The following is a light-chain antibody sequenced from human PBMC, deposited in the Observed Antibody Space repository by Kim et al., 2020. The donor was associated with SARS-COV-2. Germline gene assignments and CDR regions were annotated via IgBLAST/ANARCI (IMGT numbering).Light chain of an antibody. Sequence: EIVMTQSPATLSVSPGERATLSCRASQSVSSNLAWYQQKPGQAPRLLIYGASTRTTGIPARFSGRGSGTEFTLTISSLQSEDFAVYYWQQYNKWWTFGQGTKVDIK. CDR3: QQYNKWWT. CDR1: QSVSSN. J-gene: IGKJ1*01. CDR2: GAS. V-gene: IGKV3-15*01.